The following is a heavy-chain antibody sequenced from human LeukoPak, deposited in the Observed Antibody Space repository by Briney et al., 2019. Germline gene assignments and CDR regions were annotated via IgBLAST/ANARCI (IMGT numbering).Heavy chain of an antibody. CDR3: AKDPRNIAVAGIFDY. Sequence: GGSLRLACAASGFTFSSYAMSGVRQAPGKGLEWVSAISGSGGSTYYADSVKGRFTISRDNSKNTLYLQMNSLRAEDTAVYYCAKDPRNIAVAGIFDYWGQGTLVTVSS. D-gene: IGHD6-19*01. CDR2: ISGSGGST. J-gene: IGHJ4*02. CDR1: GFTFSSYA. V-gene: IGHV3-23*01.